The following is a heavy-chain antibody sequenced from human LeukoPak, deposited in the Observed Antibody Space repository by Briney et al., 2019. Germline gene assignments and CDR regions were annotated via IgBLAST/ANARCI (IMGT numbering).Heavy chain of an antibody. CDR2: INPSGGST. V-gene: IGHV1-46*03. J-gene: IGHJ5*02. D-gene: IGHD3-3*01. Sequence: ASVKVSCKASEYTFTSYYMHWVRQAPGQGLEWMGIINPSGGSTSYAQKFQGRVTMTRDTSTSTVYMELSSLRSEDTAVYYCARGPRVTIFGVVLDLKNNWFDPWGQGTLVTVSS. CDR1: EYTFTSYY. CDR3: ARGPRVTIFGVVLDLKNNWFDP.